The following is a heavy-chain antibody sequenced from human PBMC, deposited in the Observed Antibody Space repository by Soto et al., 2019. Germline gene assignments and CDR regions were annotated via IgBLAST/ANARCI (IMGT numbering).Heavy chain of an antibody. V-gene: IGHV2-5*02. J-gene: IGHJ4*02. CDR1: GFSLTTSGVA. Sequence: QITLKESGPPLVKPTQTLTLTCTFSGFSLTTSGVAVGWIRQPPGKALERLALIYWDDDKRYSPSLNNRLTITKETSKNQVVLTMTNMDPVDTATYYWAHRPAMTSFGYWGQGIMVTVSS. D-gene: IGHD2-21*02. CDR2: IYWDDDK. CDR3: AHRPAMTSFGY.